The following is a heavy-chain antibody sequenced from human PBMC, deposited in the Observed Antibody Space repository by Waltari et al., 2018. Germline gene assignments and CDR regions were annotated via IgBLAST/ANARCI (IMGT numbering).Heavy chain of an antibody. CDR3: ARWTAGVGASRGFDL. J-gene: IGHJ4*02. Sequence: QVQLVQSAAEVKKPGASLKASCKASGYTFNTYGVSWVRPAPAQGLEWMGWISPDTGGKTYAEKCQGRGTMTTDTSTTTAYMELRSLGSGDTAVYYCARWTAGVGASRGFDLWGQGTLVTVSS. D-gene: IGHD1-26*01. CDR1: GYTFNTYG. V-gene: IGHV1-18*04. CDR2: ISPDTGGK.